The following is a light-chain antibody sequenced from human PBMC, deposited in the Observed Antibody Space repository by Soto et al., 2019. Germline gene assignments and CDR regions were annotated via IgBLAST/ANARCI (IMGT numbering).Light chain of an antibody. CDR1: QTISNW. J-gene: IGKJ1*01. CDR3: QQYKSYSPRT. Sequence: DIQLTQPPSTLSASVGERVTITCWASQTISNWLAWYQQRPGKAPQLLISDASRLESGVPSRFSGSGSGTEFTLTISSLQPDDSATYYCQQYKSYSPRTFGQGTKVDI. V-gene: IGKV1-5*01. CDR2: DAS.